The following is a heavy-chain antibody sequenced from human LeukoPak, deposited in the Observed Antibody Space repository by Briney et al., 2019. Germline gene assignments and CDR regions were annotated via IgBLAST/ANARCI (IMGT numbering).Heavy chain of an antibody. CDR3: VKAQYDFWSGLDY. J-gene: IGHJ4*02. CDR1: GFTFRRYP. CDR2: SSGNGGST. V-gene: IGHV3-64D*09. D-gene: IGHD3-3*01. Sequence: GGSLRLSCSASGFTFRRYPMHSVRQAPGKGLEYVSASSGNGGSTYYADSVKGRFTISRDNYKNTLYLQMSSLRTEDTAIYYCVKAQYDFWSGLDYWGQGTLVTVSS.